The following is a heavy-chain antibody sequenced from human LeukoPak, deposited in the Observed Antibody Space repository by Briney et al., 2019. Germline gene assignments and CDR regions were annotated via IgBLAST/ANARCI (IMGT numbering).Heavy chain of an antibody. J-gene: IGHJ4*02. CDR2: ISYDGSNK. CDR1: EFTFSSYA. V-gene: IGHV3-30*18. CDR3: AKDPQVGAIVSYYFDY. Sequence: GRCHRLSCAPSEFTFSSYAMLWVRQAPGKGLGWVAVISYDGSNKYYANSVKGRFTISRDNAKNTLYLQMNSLRAEDTAVYYCAKDPQVGAIVSYYFDYWGQGTLVTVSS. D-gene: IGHD1-26*01.